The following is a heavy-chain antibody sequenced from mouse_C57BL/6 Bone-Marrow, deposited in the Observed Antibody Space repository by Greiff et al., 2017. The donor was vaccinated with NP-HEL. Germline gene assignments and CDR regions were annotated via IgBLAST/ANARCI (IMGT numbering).Heavy chain of an antibody. CDR1: GYTFTSYT. J-gene: IGHJ4*01. V-gene: IGHV1-4*01. D-gene: IGHD1-1*01. CDR2: INPSSGYT. Sequence: QVQLQQSGAELARPGASVKMSCKASGYTFTSYTMHWVKQRPGQGLEWIGYINPSSGYTKYNQKFKDKATLTADKSSSTAYTQLGSLTSEDSAVQYCARRRDYYGSSYGYYAMDYWGQGTPVTVSS. CDR3: ARRRDYYGSSYGYYAMDY.